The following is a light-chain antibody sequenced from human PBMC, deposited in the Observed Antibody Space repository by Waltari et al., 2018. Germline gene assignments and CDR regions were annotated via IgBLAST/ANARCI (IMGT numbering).Light chain of an antibody. CDR1: SSNIGNYF. J-gene: IGLJ2*01. Sequence: QSVLTQPPSGSAAPGQKVTISSSGGSSNIGNYFFSWYNQLPGATPKPLIYDNNKRPSGIPDRFSASKSGTSATLDITGLQIGDEADYYCATWDNSLTAVVFGGGTKLTVL. CDR3: ATWDNSLTAVV. V-gene: IGLV1-51*01. CDR2: DNN.